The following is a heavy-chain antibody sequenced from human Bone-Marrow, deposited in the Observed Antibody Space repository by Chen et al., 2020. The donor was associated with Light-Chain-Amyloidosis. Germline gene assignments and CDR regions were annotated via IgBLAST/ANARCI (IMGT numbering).Heavy chain of an antibody. CDR2: INPTSGGT. CDR3: ALLWALDY. Sequence: QVQLVKSGAEVKKPGASVKVSCKASGYTFTGYYMHWVRQAPGQGIEWMGWINPTSGGTNYAQKFQGRVTMTRDTSISTAYMELSRLRSDDTAVYYCALLWALDYWGQGTLVTVSS. CDR1: GYTFTGYY. V-gene: IGHV1-2*02. D-gene: IGHD2-21*01. J-gene: IGHJ4*02.